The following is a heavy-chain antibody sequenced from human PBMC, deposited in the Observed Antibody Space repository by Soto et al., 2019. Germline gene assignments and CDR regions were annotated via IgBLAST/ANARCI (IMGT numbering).Heavy chain of an antibody. CDR2: ISSSSSYI. Sequence: EVQLVESGGGLVKTGGSLRLSCAASGFTFSSYSMNWVRQAPGKGLEWVSSISSSSSYIYYADSVKGRFTISRNKAKNSLYLQMNSLRAEDTAVYYCARDDGGSGWSNDYWGQGSLVTVSS. D-gene: IGHD6-19*01. J-gene: IGHJ4*02. CDR1: GFTFSSYS. V-gene: IGHV3-21*01. CDR3: ARDDGGSGWSNDY.